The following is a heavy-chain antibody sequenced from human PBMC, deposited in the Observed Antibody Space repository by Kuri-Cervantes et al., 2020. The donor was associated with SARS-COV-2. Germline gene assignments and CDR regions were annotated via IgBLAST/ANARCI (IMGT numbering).Heavy chain of an antibody. J-gene: IGHJ2*01. D-gene: IGHD5-24*01. CDR3: ARDLGQKRWLQYWYFDL. Sequence: SETLSLTCTASGGSISSYYWSWIRQPPGKGLEWIGYIYYSGSTNYNPSLKSRVTISVDTSKNQFSLKLSSVTAADTAVYYCARDLGQKRWLQYWYFDLWGRGTLVTVSS. CDR2: IYYSGST. V-gene: IGHV4-59*01. CDR1: GGSISSYY.